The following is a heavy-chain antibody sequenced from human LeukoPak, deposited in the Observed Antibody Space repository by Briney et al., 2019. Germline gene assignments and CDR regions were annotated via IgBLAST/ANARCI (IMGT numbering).Heavy chain of an antibody. CDR3: ARWVATPRGYFDY. J-gene: IGHJ4*02. CDR2: IYTSGNT. Sequence: PSETLSLTCTVSGGSMSSYYWSWIRQPAGKGLEWIGRIYTSGNTNYNPSLKSRVTMSVDTSKNQFSLKLNSVTAADTAVYYCARWVATPRGYFDYWGQGTLVTVSS. CDR1: GGSMSSYY. D-gene: IGHD5-12*01. V-gene: IGHV4-4*07.